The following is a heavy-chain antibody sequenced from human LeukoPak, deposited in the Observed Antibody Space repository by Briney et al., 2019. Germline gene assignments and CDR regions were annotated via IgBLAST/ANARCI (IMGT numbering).Heavy chain of an antibody. D-gene: IGHD5-24*01. CDR1: GFTFSNYW. V-gene: IGHV3-74*03. Sequence: GGSLRLSCAASGFTFSNYWIHWVRQAPGKGLVWVSRIDNAGSITTYADTVKGRFTISRDNSKNTPYLQMNSLRAEDTAVYYCARGAGYNYPYYFDYWGQGTLVTVSS. CDR2: IDNAGSIT. J-gene: IGHJ4*02. CDR3: ARGAGYNYPYYFDY.